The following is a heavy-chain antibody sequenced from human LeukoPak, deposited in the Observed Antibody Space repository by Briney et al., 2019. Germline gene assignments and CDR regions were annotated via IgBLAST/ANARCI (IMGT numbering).Heavy chain of an antibody. CDR1: GGSISSYY. V-gene: IGHV4-4*07. CDR2: IYTSGST. Sequence: SETLSLTCTVSGGSISSYYWSWIRQPAGKGLEWIGRIYTSGSTDYNPSLKSRVTMSVDTSKNQFSLKLSSVTAADTAVYYCAREAYYYDSSGQNTLGYWGQGTLVTVSS. D-gene: IGHD3-22*01. CDR3: AREAYYYDSSGQNTLGY. J-gene: IGHJ4*02.